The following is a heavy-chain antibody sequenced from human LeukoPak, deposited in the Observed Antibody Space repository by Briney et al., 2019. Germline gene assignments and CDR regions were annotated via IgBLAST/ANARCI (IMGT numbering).Heavy chain of an antibody. CDR3: ARGGYCSGGSCSYNWFDP. D-gene: IGHD2-15*01. CDR1: GGSFSGYY. CDR2: INHSGST. J-gene: IGHJ5*02. V-gene: IGHV4-34*01. Sequence: SETLSLTCAVYGGSFSGYYWSWIRQPPGKGLEWIGEINHSGSTNYNPSLKSRVTISVDTSKNQFSPKLSSVTAADTAVYYCARGGYCSGGSCSYNWFDPWGQGTLVTVSS.